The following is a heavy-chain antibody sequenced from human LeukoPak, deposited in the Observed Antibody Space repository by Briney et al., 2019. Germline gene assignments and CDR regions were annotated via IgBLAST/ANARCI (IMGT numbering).Heavy chain of an antibody. D-gene: IGHD3-10*01. Sequence: SETLSLTCTVSGGSVSSGSYYWSWIRQPPGKGLEWIGDIYYSGSTNYNPSLKSRVTISVDTSKNQFSLKLSSVTAADTAVYYCARVKGFGELSYYYYGMDVWGQGTTVTVSS. CDR3: ARVKGFGELSYYYYGMDV. J-gene: IGHJ6*02. CDR1: GGSVSSGSYY. CDR2: IYYSGST. V-gene: IGHV4-61*01.